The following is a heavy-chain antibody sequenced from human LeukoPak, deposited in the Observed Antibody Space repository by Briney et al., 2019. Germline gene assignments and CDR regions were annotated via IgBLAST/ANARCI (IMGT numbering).Heavy chain of an antibody. D-gene: IGHD2-21*02. Sequence: SQTLSLTCAVSGGSISSYYWTWIRQPPGKGLEWIGYIHYSGSSRSHPSLNSRVTMSVDTSKSQFSLKLTSVTAADTAVYYCARGRRTAVVTDFDYWGQGTLVTVSS. CDR3: ARGRRTAVVTDFDY. V-gene: IGHV4-59*01. CDR1: GGSISSYY. CDR2: IHYSGSS. J-gene: IGHJ4*02.